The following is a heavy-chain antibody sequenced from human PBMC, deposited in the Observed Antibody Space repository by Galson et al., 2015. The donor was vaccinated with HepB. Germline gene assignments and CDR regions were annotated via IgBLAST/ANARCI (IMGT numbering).Heavy chain of an antibody. CDR2: IIPIFGTA. CDR3: ARDPSAAAGSYWYFDL. CDR1: GGTFSSYA. D-gene: IGHD6-13*01. V-gene: IGHV1-69*13. Sequence: SVTVSCKASGGTFSSYAISWVRQAPGQGLEWMGGIIPIFGTANYAQTFQGRVTITADESTSTAYMELSSLRSEDTAVYYCARDPSAAAGSYWYFDLWGRGTLFTVSS. J-gene: IGHJ2*01.